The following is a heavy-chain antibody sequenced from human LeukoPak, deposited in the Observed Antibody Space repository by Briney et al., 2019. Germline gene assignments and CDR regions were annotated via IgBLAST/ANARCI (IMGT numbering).Heavy chain of an antibody. Sequence: ASVKVSCKASGYTFTSYDVNWVRQATGRGLEWMGIINPSGGSTSYAQKFQGRVTMTRDMSTSTVYMELSSLRSEDTAVYYCARGRGHRIVVVAATRWFDPWGQGTLVTVSS. CDR3: ARGRGHRIVVVAATRWFDP. D-gene: IGHD2-15*01. CDR2: INPSGGST. V-gene: IGHV1-46*01. CDR1: GYTFTSYD. J-gene: IGHJ5*02.